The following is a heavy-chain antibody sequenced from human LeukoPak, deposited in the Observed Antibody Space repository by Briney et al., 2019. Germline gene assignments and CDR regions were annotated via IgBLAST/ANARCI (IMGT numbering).Heavy chain of an antibody. Sequence: ASPNVSCKVSGYTFSGYGVTWVGQAPGQGLEWMGWMSVYNANTNYAQKLHDRVTLTTDTSTTTDYIELRRLRSADTAAYYCARALYSSGWYDYWGQGTLVTVSS. D-gene: IGHD6-19*01. J-gene: IGHJ4*02. CDR3: ARALYSSGWYDY. V-gene: IGHV1-18*01. CDR1: GYTFSGYG. CDR2: MSVYNANT.